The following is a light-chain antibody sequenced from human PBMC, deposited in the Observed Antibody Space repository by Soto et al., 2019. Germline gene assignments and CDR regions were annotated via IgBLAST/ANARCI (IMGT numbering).Light chain of an antibody. Sequence: QSALTQPASVSGSPGQSITISCTGTSSDVASYNLVSWYQQRPGKAPKLMIYDVSKRPSGVSHRFSGSKSGNTASLTISGLQAEDEADYYCCSYAGSSSLYVFGTGTKLTVL. V-gene: IGLV2-23*02. J-gene: IGLJ1*01. CDR3: CSYAGSSSLYV. CDR1: SSDVASYNL. CDR2: DVS.